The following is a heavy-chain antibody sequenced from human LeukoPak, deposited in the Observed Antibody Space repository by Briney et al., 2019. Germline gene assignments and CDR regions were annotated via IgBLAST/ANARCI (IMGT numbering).Heavy chain of an antibody. Sequence: SVKVSCKASGGTFSSYAISWVRQAPGQRLEWMGRIIPIFGTANYAQKFQGRVTITADKSTGTAYMELSSLRSEDTAVYYCARGGMSGPPFDYWGQGTLVTVSS. CDR3: ARGGMSGPPFDY. V-gene: IGHV1-69*06. D-gene: IGHD3-3*01. CDR1: GGTFSSYA. CDR2: IIPIFGTA. J-gene: IGHJ4*02.